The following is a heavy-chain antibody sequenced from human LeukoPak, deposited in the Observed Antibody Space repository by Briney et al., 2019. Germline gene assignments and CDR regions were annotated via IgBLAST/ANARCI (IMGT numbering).Heavy chain of an antibody. D-gene: IGHD1-26*01. Sequence: ASVKVSCKASGYTFTSYYMHWVRQAPGQGLEWMGIFNPSGGSTSYAQKFQGRVTMTRDMSTSTVYMELSSLRSEDTAVYYCARDGSWEGAFDIWGQGTMVTVAS. V-gene: IGHV1-46*01. CDR1: GYTFTSYY. CDR3: ARDGSWEGAFDI. J-gene: IGHJ3*02. CDR2: FNPSGGST.